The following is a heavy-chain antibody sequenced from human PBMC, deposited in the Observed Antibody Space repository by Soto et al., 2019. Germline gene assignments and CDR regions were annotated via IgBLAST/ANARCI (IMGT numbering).Heavy chain of an antibody. CDR3: ARVLGSSGDYPPQGMDV. D-gene: IGHD2-15*01. CDR2: IIPIFGTA. CDR1: GGTFSSYA. J-gene: IGHJ6*02. V-gene: IGHV1-69*12. Sequence: QVQLVQSGAEVKKPGSSVKVSCKASGGTFSSYAISWVRQAPGQGLEWMGGIIPIFGTANYAQKFQGRVTITADESTITAYMELSSLRSEDTAVYYCARVLGSSGDYPPQGMDVWGQGTTVTVSS.